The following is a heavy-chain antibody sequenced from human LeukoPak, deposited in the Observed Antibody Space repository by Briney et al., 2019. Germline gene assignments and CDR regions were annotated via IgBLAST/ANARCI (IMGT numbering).Heavy chain of an antibody. CDR3: TRSLGVVIHGGMDV. Sequence: KPSETLSLTCTVSGGSISSYHWSWIRQPPGKGLEWIGHIYYTGSTNYNPSLKSRVTISLDTSKNRFSLKLSSVTAADTAVYYCTRSLGVVIHGGMDVWGQGTTVTVSS. V-gene: IGHV4-59*01. CDR2: IYYTGST. CDR1: GGSISSYH. D-gene: IGHD3-3*01. J-gene: IGHJ6*02.